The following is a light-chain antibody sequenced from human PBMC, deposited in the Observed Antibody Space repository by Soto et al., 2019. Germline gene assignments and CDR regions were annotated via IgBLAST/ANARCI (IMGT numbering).Light chain of an antibody. Sequence: DLPMTQSPSSLSASVGDRVTLTCRASQTIDTYLNWYQQKPGKAPKLLISAASDLQRGVPARFSGSGSGTDFTLTINSLQPEDFATYYCQQSYSTPQTFGPGTRVDI. V-gene: IGKV1-39*01. J-gene: IGKJ1*01. CDR1: QTIDTY. CDR2: AAS. CDR3: QQSYSTPQT.